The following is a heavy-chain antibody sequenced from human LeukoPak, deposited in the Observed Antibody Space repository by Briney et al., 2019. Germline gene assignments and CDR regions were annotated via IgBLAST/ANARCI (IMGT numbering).Heavy chain of an antibody. Sequence: GGPLRLPCAASGFPFSSYGMHWLRHAPGKGLEGVAFIRYDGSNKYYADSVKGRFTTPRDNSQNPLYLQMNSLRAEATVVYYCAKPKGERGWDFDYWGQGTLVTVSS. D-gene: IGHD6-19*01. CDR2: IRYDGSNK. CDR1: GFPFSSYG. V-gene: IGHV3-30*02. J-gene: IGHJ4*02. CDR3: AKPKGERGWDFDY.